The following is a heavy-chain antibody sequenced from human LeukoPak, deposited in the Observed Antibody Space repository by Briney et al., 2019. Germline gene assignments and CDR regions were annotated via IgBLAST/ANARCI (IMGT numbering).Heavy chain of an antibody. CDR1: GGSISSGDYY. CDR3: ASTGGSYLGDAFDI. Sequence: PSETLSLTCTVSGGSISSGDYYWRWIRQPPGAGLEWIGYIYYSGSTYYNPSLKSRVTISVDTSKNQFSLKLSSVTAADTAVYYCASTGGSYLGDAFDIWGQGTMVTVSS. CDR2: IYYSGST. D-gene: IGHD1-26*01. J-gene: IGHJ3*02. V-gene: IGHV4-30-4*08.